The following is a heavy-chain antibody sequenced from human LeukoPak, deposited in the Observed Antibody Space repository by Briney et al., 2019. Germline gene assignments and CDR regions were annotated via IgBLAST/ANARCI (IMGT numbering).Heavy chain of an antibody. J-gene: IGHJ4*02. CDR1: GFTFGDYA. D-gene: IGHD1-26*01. CDR2: IRRKDYGGTT. Sequence: GGSLRLSCTASGFTFGDYAMSWVRQAPGKGLEWVGFIRRKDYGGTTEYAASVKGRFTISRDDFNSIAYLQMNSLKTEDTAVYYCTRGRRATHDYWGQGTLVTVSS. CDR3: TRGRRATHDY. V-gene: IGHV3-49*04.